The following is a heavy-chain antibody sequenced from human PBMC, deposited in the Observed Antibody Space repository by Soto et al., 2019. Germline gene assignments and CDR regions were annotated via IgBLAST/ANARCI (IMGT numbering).Heavy chain of an antibody. Sequence: EVVLLQSGGDLVQPGGSLRLSCAASGFTFSDYAMTWVRQAPGKGLEWVSDISDGDGDTHYADSVRGRFVISRDNSKNTLFLEMNSLRAEDAAVYYCAKGRTYFGFWGQGSLVTVSS. V-gene: IGHV3-23*01. CDR1: GFTFSDYA. CDR2: ISDGDGDT. CDR3: AKGRTYFGF. J-gene: IGHJ4*02.